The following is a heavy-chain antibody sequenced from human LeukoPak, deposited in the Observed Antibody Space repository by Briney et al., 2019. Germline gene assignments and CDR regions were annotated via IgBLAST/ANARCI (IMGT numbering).Heavy chain of an antibody. CDR1: GGSISSYY. CDR2: IYYSGST. CDR3: VRGHCSSTSCPFDY. D-gene: IGHD2-2*01. V-gene: IGHV4-59*01. J-gene: IGHJ4*02. Sequence: SETLSLTCTVSGGSISSYYWSWIRQPPGKGLEWIGYIYYSGSTNYNPSLKSRVTISVDTSKNQFSLKLSSVTAADTAVYYCVRGHCSSTSCPFDYWGREPWSPSPQ.